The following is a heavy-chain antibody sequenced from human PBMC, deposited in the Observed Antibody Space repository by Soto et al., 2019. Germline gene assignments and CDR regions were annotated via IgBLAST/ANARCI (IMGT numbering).Heavy chain of an antibody. J-gene: IGHJ4*02. Sequence: PGWSMRLSCAASGFTFSSDIMNWVRQAPGKGLEWISTITADGGGTFYADSVKGRFTISRDHSKNTLYLQMDNLRPEDTALYYCAKDRGGSGWSLFACRGQGSQVIVSS. D-gene: IGHD6-25*01. CDR1: GFTFSSDI. V-gene: IGHV3-23*01. CDR2: ITADGGGT. CDR3: AKDRGGSGWSLFAC.